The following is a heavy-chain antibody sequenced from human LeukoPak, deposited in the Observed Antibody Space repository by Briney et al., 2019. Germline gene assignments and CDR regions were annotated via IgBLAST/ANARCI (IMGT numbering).Heavy chain of an antibody. CDR3: AAGRWLPLVAFDI. J-gene: IGHJ3*02. CDR2: IVVGSGNT. D-gene: IGHD5-24*01. Sequence: ASVKVSRKASGFTFTSSAMQWVRQARGQRLEWIGWIVVGSGNTNYAQKFQERVTITRDMSTSTAYMELSSLRSEDTAVYYCAAGRWLPLVAFDIWGQGTMVTVSS. V-gene: IGHV1-58*02. CDR1: GFTFTSSA.